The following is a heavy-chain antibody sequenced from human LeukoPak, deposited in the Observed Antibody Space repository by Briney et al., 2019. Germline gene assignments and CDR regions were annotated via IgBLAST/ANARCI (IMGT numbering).Heavy chain of an antibody. CDR2: VNGNGGST. CDR1: GFTVSSYW. J-gene: IGHJ4*02. CDR3: VRSFRIPYCSGNSCYATDFDF. D-gene: IGHD2-15*01. Sequence: GGSLRLSCATSGFTVSSYWLHWVRQSPAKGLVWVSRVNGNGGSTSYADSVKGRFTISRDNAKNTLYLQMTSLRVEDSAVYYCVRSFRIPYCSGNSCYATDFDFWGQGTLVTVSS. V-gene: IGHV3-74*01.